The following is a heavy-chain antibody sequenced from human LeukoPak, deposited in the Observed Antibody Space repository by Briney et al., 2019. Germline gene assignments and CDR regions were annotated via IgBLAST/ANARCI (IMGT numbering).Heavy chain of an antibody. CDR2: ISYDGSNK. V-gene: IGHV3-30-3*01. Sequence: GGSLRLSCAASGFTFSSYAMHWVRQAPGKGLEWVAVISYDGSNKYYADSVKGRFTISRDNSKNTLYLQMNSLRAEDTAVYYCAKATTVVTFDYWGQGTLVTVSS. CDR1: GFTFSSYA. D-gene: IGHD4-23*01. CDR3: AKATTVVTFDY. J-gene: IGHJ4*02.